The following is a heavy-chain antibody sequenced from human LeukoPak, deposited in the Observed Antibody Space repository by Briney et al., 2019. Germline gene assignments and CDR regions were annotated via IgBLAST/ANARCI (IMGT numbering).Heavy chain of an antibody. Sequence: SETLSLTCTVSGGSISSSSYYWGWIRQPPGKGLEWIGSIYYSGSTYYNPSLKSRVTISVDTSKNQFSLKLSSVTAADTAVYYCARTYYYGSGSYSETFDYWGQGTLVTVSS. J-gene: IGHJ4*02. CDR2: IYYSGST. D-gene: IGHD3-10*01. CDR1: GGSISSSSYY. CDR3: ARTYYYGSGSYSETFDY. V-gene: IGHV4-39*01.